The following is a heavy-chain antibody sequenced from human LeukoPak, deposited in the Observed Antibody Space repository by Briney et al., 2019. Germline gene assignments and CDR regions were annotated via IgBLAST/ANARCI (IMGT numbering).Heavy chain of an antibody. CDR3: ARDPRADYYDSSGYNDY. D-gene: IGHD3-22*01. CDR2: ISSSGSTI. Sequence: GGSLRLSCAASGFTFSSYAMSWVRQAPGKGLEWVSYISSSGSTIYYADSVKGRFTISRDNAKNSLYLQMNSLRAEDTAVYYCARDPRADYYDSSGYNDYWGQGTLVTVSS. J-gene: IGHJ4*02. CDR1: GFTFSSYA. V-gene: IGHV3-48*04.